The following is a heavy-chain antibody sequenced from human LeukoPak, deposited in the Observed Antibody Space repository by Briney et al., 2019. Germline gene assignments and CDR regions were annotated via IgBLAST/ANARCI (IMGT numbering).Heavy chain of an antibody. D-gene: IGHD6-13*01. CDR3: AKGGDSSSWSFDY. CDR1: GFTFSSYG. J-gene: IGHJ4*02. V-gene: IGHV3-30*02. CDR2: IRYDGSNK. Sequence: GGSLRLSCAASGFTFSSYGMHWVRQAPGKGLEWVAFIRYDGSNKYYADSVKGRFTISRDNSKNTLYLQMNSLRAEDTAVYYCAKGGDSSSWSFDYWGQGTLVTVSS.